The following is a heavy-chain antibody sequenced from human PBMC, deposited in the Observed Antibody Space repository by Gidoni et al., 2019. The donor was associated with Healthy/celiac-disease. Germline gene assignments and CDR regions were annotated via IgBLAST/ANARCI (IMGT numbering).Heavy chain of an antibody. J-gene: IGHJ1*01. Sequence: EVQLVESGGGLVQPGGSLRLSCEATGFTFSSYRMNWVCQSPGKGLEWVLYISSSSSAIYYADAVKGRFTISRDNAKNSLYLQMNSLRDEDTAVYYCARADYGCHPPEYFQHWRQCTLVTVSS. CDR2: ISSSSSAI. CDR3: ARADYGCHPPEYFQH. D-gene: IGHD4-17*01. V-gene: IGHV3-48*02. CDR1: GFTFSSYR.